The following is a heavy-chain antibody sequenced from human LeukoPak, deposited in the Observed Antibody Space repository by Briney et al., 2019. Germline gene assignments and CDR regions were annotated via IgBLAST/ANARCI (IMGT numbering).Heavy chain of an antibody. Sequence: SSETLSLTCAVYGGSFSGYYWSWIRQPPGKGLEWIGEINHSGSTNYNPSLKSRVTISVDTSKNQFSLKLSSVTAADTAVYYCAKSSYYYDSSGYYVAIDIWGQGTMVTVSS. D-gene: IGHD3-22*01. CDR1: GGSFSGYY. CDR2: INHSGST. V-gene: IGHV4-34*01. CDR3: AKSSYYYDSSGYYVAIDI. J-gene: IGHJ3*02.